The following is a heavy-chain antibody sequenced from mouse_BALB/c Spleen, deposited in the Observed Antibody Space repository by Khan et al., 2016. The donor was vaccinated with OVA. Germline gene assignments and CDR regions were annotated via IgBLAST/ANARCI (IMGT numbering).Heavy chain of an antibody. CDR2: INHFSGST. V-gene: IGHV1-42*01. J-gene: IGHJ3*01. CDR1: GYSFTSYY. CDR3: TRHGYVGRFTY. Sequence: VQLQQPGPGLMKPGASVKISCTTSGYSFTSYYINWMMQSHGKSLEWIGYINHFSGSTTYNQKFKGKATLTVDKSSSTAYIHLSNLTSEDSAVYYCTRHGYVGRFTYWGQGTLVTVSA. D-gene: IGHD2-2*01.